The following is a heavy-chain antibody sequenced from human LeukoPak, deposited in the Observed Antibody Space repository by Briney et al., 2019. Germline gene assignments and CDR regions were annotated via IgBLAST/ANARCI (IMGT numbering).Heavy chain of an antibody. CDR1: GFTFSSYG. J-gene: IGHJ3*02. Sequence: GGSLRLSCTASGFTFSSYGMSWVRQAPGKGLECVSGLSASGTRTYYADSVKGRFTISRDNSKNTLYLQMNSLRAEDTAVYYCAKDPMITFGGVIGYDAFDMWGQGTMVTVSS. CDR2: LSASGTRT. CDR3: AKDPMITFGGVIGYDAFDM. V-gene: IGHV3-23*01. D-gene: IGHD3-16*02.